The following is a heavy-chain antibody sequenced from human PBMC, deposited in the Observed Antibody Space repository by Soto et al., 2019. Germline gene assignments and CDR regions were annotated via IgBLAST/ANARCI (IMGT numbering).Heavy chain of an antibody. Sequence: QITLKESGPTLVKPTQTLTLTCTFSGFSLTTSRGGVAWICQPPGKALEGLALIYWDGDKRYSPPLKSRLTITNSPSKNQVVLTMTNMDPVDTATYYCAHRYPYDWIDYWVQGTLVTVSS. CDR2: IYWDGDK. D-gene: IGHD3-3*01. V-gene: IGHV2-5*02. J-gene: IGHJ4*02. CDR1: GFSLTTSRGG. CDR3: AHRYPYDWIDY.